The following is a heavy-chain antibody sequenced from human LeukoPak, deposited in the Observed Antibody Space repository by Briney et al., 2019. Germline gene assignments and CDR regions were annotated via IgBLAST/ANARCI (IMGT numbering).Heavy chain of an antibody. D-gene: IGHD2-2*01. CDR3: AGYCSSTSCPYYYYYYMDV. V-gene: IGHV3-21*01. J-gene: IGHJ6*03. CDR1: GFTFSSYS. CDR2: ISSSSSYI. Sequence: PGGSLRLSCAASGFTFSSYSMNWVRQAPGKGLEWVSSISSSSSYIYYADSVKGRFTISRDNAKNSLYLQMNSLRAEDTAVYYCAGYCSSTSCPYYYYYYMDVWGKGTTVTVSS.